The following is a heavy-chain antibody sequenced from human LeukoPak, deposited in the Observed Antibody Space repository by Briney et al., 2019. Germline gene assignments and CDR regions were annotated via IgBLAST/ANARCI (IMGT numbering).Heavy chain of an antibody. D-gene: IGHD1-26*01. Sequence: AASVKVSCTASGYSFTSFGITWVRQAPGQGLEWMGWISASNGDTNYARNLQGRVTLTTDTSTSTAYMDLRSLRSDDTAVYYCARTRPTWEGWGFDYWGQGTLVTVSS. CDR3: ARTRPTWEGWGFDY. CDR1: GYSFTSFG. V-gene: IGHV1-18*01. CDR2: ISASNGDT. J-gene: IGHJ4*02.